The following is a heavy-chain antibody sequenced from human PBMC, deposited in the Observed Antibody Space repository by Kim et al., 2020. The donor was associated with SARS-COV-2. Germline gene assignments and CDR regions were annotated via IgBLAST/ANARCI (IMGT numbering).Heavy chain of an antibody. J-gene: IGHJ6*02. CDR3: ARGYHGMDV. CDR2: TRNKANSYTT. V-gene: IGHV3-72*01. Sequence: GGSLRLSCAASGFTFSDHYMDWVRQAPGKGLEWVDRTRNKANSYTTEYAASVRGRFTISRDESKNSLYLQMNSLKTEDTAVYYCARGYHGMDVWGQGTTVTVSS. CDR1: GFTFSDHY.